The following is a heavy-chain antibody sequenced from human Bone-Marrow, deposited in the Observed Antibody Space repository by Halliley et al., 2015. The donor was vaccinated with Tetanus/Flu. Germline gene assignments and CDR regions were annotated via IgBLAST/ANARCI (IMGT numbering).Heavy chain of an antibody. CDR2: IYDSGRT. V-gene: IGHV4-39*01. Sequence: TLSLTCTVSGGSISSSSYYWGWIRQPPGKGLEWIGSIYDSGRTYYNPSLKSRVTISVDTSKNQFSLRLSSVTAADTAVYYCARGLGVDVWGQGTTVTVSS. J-gene: IGHJ6*02. CDR3: ARGLGVDV. D-gene: IGHD3-16*01. CDR1: GGSISSSSYY.